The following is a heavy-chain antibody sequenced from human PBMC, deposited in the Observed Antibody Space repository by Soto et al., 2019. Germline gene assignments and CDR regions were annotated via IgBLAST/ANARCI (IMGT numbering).Heavy chain of an antibody. V-gene: IGHV4-30-4*01. D-gene: IGHD3-10*01. J-gene: IGHJ5*02. CDR3: ARDRGGTWMYKWFDP. Sequence: QVQLQESGPGLVKHSQTLSLTCTVSGGSISSGDYYWSWIRQPPGKGLEWIGHVHYSGSTYYNPSLKSRVSISVDTSTNQFSLNVRSVTAADTAVYYCARDRGGTWMYKWFDPWGQGTPVTVSS. CDR2: VHYSGST. CDR1: GGSISSGDYY.